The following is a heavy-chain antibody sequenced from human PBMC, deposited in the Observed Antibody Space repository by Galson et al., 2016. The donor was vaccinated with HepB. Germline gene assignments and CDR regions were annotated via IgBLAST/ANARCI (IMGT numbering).Heavy chain of an antibody. V-gene: IGHV3-33*01. Sequence: SLRLSCAPSGFTFNTYGMHWVRQPPGKGLEWLAIIWNDGTNIKYADSVKGRFTISRDNSKNTLYLQMDRLRVEDTALYFCARGIGVDTEDALDIWGQGTMVTVSS. J-gene: IGHJ3*02. D-gene: IGHD1-26*01. CDR2: IWNDGTNI. CDR1: GFTFNTYG. CDR3: ARGIGVDTEDALDI.